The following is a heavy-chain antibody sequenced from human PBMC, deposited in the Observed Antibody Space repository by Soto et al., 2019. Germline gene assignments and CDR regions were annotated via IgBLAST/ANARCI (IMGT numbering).Heavy chain of an antibody. J-gene: IGHJ6*02. CDR2: IRSKAYGGTT. Sequence: LCYTSSVFFSGDYAMSWLRQAPGEGLERVGFIRSKAYGGTTEYAASVKGRFTISRDDSKSIAYLQMNSLKTEETAVYYCNRLSAYSSGWYGIYYGMDVWGQGTLVTVSS. D-gene: IGHD6-19*01. V-gene: IGHV3-49*03. CDR1: VFFSGDYA. CDR3: NRLSAYSSGWYGIYYGMDV.